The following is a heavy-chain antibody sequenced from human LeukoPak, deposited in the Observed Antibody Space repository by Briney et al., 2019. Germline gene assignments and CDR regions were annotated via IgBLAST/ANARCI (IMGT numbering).Heavy chain of an antibody. D-gene: IGHD6-13*01. CDR1: GFTFSSYA. Sequence: GGSLRLSCAASGFTFSSYATSWVRQAPGKGLEWVSAISGSGGSTYYADSVKGRFTISRDNSKNTLYLQMNSLRAEDTAVYYCAKPEYSSSWSVNWFDPWGQGTLVTVSS. CDR3: AKPEYSSSWSVNWFDP. J-gene: IGHJ5*02. V-gene: IGHV3-23*01. CDR2: ISGSGGST.